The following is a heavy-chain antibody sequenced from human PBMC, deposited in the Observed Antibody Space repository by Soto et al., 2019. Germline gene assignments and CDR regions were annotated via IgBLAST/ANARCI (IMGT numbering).Heavy chain of an antibody. V-gene: IGHV4-31*03. Sequence: SETLSLTCTVSGGSISSGGYYWSWIRQHPGKGLEWIGYIYYSGSTYYNPSLKSRVTISVDTSKNQFSLKLSSVTAADTAVYYCARVGPRGYSGYDYYYYYYMDVWGKGTTVTVSS. CDR2: IYYSGST. CDR3: ARVGPRGYSGYDYYYYYYMDV. D-gene: IGHD5-12*01. J-gene: IGHJ6*03. CDR1: GGSISSGGYY.